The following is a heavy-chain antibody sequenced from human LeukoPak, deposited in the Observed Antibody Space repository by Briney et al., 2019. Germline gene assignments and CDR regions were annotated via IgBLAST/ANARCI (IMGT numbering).Heavy chain of an antibody. Sequence: SETLTLTCAVSGYSISSGYYWGWIRQPPGKGLEWIGSIYHSGSTYYNPSLKSRVTISVDTSKNQFSLKLSSVTAADTAVYYCARDRWPIAAPTGDAFDIWGQGTMVTVSS. V-gene: IGHV4-38-2*02. D-gene: IGHD6-13*01. CDR1: GYSISSGYY. CDR3: ARDRWPIAAPTGDAFDI. J-gene: IGHJ3*02. CDR2: IYHSGST.